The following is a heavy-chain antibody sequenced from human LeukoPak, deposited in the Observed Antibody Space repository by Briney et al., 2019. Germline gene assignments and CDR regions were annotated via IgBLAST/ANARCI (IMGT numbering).Heavy chain of an antibody. Sequence: KSSETLSLTCTVSGGSISSYYWSWIRQPPGKGLEWIGYIYYSRSTSYNPSLKSRVTISVDTSKNQFSLKLSSVTAADTAVYYCARRRTVAGTVDYWGQGTLVTVSS. D-gene: IGHD6-19*01. CDR3: ARRRTVAGTVDY. CDR2: IYYSRST. J-gene: IGHJ4*02. CDR1: GGSISSYY. V-gene: IGHV4-59*08.